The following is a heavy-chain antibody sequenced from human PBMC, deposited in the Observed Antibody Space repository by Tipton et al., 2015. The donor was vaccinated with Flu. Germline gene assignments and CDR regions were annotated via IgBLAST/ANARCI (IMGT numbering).Heavy chain of an antibody. Sequence: TLSLTCTVSGGSISSTYYWGWIRQPPGKGLEWIGSIFYSGSTYYNPSLKSRVTISVDTSENQFSLKLSSVTAADTAVYYCAREGRREQLALDYWGQGTLVTVSS. J-gene: IGHJ4*02. CDR1: GGSISSTYY. D-gene: IGHD6-6*01. V-gene: IGHV4-39*07. CDR3: AREGRREQLALDY. CDR2: IFYSGST.